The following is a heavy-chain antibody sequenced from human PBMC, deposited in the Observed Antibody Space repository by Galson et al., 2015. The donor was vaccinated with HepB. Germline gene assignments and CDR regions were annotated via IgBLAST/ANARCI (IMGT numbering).Heavy chain of an antibody. Sequence: SVKVSCKASGYTFIGYCMHWVRQAPGQGLEWMGRINPNSGGTNYAQKFQGRVTMTRDTSISTAYMELSRLRSDDTAVYYCARGAIGDDFWSGYSDYWGQGTLVTVSS. J-gene: IGHJ4*02. CDR3: ARGAIGDDFWSGYSDY. CDR1: GYTFIGYC. D-gene: IGHD3-3*01. CDR2: INPNSGGT. V-gene: IGHV1-2*06.